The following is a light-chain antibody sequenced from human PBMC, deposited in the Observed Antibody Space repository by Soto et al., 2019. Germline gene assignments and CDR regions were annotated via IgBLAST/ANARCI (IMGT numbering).Light chain of an antibody. CDR1: SSDVGGYNY. J-gene: IGLJ3*02. CDR2: DVS. CDR3: SSYTSSSPWV. V-gene: IGLV2-14*01. Sequence: QSALTQPASVSGSPGQSITISCTGTSSDVGGYNYVSWYQQHPGKAPKLMIYDVSNRPSGVSNRFSGSKSGNTASLTISGLQAEDEADCYCSSYTSSSPWVFGGGTKLTVL.